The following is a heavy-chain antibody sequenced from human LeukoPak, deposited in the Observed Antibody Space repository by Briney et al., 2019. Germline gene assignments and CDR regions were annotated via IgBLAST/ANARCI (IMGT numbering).Heavy chain of an antibody. CDR2: IYPGDSDT. Sequence: GESLQISCKGSGYSFTSYWIGWVRQMPGKGLEWMGIIYPGDSDTRYSPSFQGQVTISADKSISTAYLQWSSLKASDTAMYYCATQGYCSGGSCYGFRGRYFDYWGQETLVTVSS. CDR1: GYSFTSYW. D-gene: IGHD2-15*01. J-gene: IGHJ4*02. CDR3: ATQGYCSGGSCYGFRGRYFDY. V-gene: IGHV5-51*01.